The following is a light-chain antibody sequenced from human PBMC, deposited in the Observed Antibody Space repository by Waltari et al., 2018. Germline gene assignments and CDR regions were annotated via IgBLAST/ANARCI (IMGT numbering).Light chain of an antibody. J-gene: IGLJ2*01. CDR1: SLRSYY. CDR2: GKN. V-gene: IGLV3-19*01. Sequence: SSELTQDPAVSVALGQTVRSTCQGDSLRSYYASWYQQKPGQAPVLVIYGKNNRPSGIPDRFFGSTSGNTASLTSTGAQAEDEADYYCNSRDSSGIDVVFGGGTKLTVL. CDR3: NSRDSSGIDVV.